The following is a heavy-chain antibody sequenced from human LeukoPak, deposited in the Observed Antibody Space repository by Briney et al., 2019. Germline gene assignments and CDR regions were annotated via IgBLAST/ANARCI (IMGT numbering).Heavy chain of an antibody. Sequence: GGSLRLSCAASGFTFSSYAMHWVRQAPGKGLEWVAVISYDGSNKYYADSVKGRFTISRDNAKNSLYLQMNSLRVEDTAVYYCGRGGIAEIKGDYWGQGTLVTVSS. CDR2: ISYDGSNK. CDR3: GRGGIAEIKGDY. J-gene: IGHJ4*02. CDR1: GFTFSSYA. V-gene: IGHV3-30-3*01. D-gene: IGHD6-13*01.